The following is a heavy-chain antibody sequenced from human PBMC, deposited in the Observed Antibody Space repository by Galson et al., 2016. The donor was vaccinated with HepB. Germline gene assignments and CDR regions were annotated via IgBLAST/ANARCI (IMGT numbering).Heavy chain of an antibody. CDR1: GDSVSSNTAA. CDR3: ARDVGSTLAARSFDY. J-gene: IGHJ4*02. Sequence: CAISGDSVSSNTAAWNWIRQSPSRGLEWLGRTYFRSKWYNDYTMSVKSRIIISPATSKNQFSLQLNSATPEDTSVYYCARDVGSTLAARSFDYWGQGTLVTVSS. V-gene: IGHV6-1*01. D-gene: IGHD6-6*01. CDR2: TYFRSKWYN.